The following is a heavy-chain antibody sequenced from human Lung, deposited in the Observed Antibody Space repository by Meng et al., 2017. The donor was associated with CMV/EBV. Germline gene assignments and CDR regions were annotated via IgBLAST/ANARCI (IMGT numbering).Heavy chain of an antibody. CDR2: IYPGDSDT. CDR1: GYSFTSYW. D-gene: IGHD3-3*01. CDR3: ARQCITIFGVDYYYDGMDV. V-gene: IGHV5-51*01. J-gene: IGHJ6*02. Sequence: GGSXRLXXKGSGYSFTSYWIGWVRQMPGKGLEWMGTIYPGDSDTRYSPSFQGQVTISADKSISTAYLQWSSLKASDTAMYYCARQCITIFGVDYYYDGMDVWGQGXTVTVSS.